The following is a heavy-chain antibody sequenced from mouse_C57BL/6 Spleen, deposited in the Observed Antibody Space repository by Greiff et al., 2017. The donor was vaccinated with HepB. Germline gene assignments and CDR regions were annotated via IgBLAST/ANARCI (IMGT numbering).Heavy chain of an antibody. V-gene: IGHV1-19*01. J-gene: IGHJ2*01. Sequence: VQLKESGPVLVKPGASVKMSCKASGYTFTDYYMNWVKQSHGKSLEWIGVINPYNGGTSYNQKFKGKATLTVDKSSSTAYMELNSLTSEDSAVYYCAIGTNWDFDYWGQGTTLTVSS. D-gene: IGHD4-1*01. CDR2: INPYNGGT. CDR1: GYTFTDYY. CDR3: AIGTNWDFDY.